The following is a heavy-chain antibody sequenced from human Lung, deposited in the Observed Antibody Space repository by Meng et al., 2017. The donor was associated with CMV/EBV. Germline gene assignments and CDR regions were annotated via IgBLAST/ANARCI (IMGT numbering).Heavy chain of an antibody. CDR3: TRGVFDY. CDR2: ISGTTDYI. V-gene: IGHV3-21*06. Sequence: LTCTTSGFTFSDYGMNWVRQAPGKGLEWGALISGTTDYIYYADSIKGRFTVSRDDAKNALYLQMNNLRAEDTAMYYCTRGVFDYWGQGAMVTVSS. J-gene: IGHJ4*02. CDR1: GFTFSDYG.